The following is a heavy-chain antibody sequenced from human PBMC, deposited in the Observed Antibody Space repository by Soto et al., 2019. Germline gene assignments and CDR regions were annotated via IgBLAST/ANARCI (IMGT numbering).Heavy chain of an antibody. CDR2: ISWNSGSI. CDR3: AKSNDEIAAPPGY. Sequence: EVQLVESGGGLVQPGRSLRLSCAASGFTFDDYAMHWVRQAPGKGLEWVSGISWNSGSIGYADSVKGRFTISRDNAKNSLYLQMNSLRAEDTALYYCAKSNDEIAAPPGYWGQGTLVTVSS. D-gene: IGHD6-6*01. V-gene: IGHV3-9*01. J-gene: IGHJ4*02. CDR1: GFTFDDYA.